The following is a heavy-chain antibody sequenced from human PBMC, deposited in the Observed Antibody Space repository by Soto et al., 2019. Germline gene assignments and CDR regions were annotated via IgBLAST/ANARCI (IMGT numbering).Heavy chain of an antibody. CDR3: ARGKTPGIAVAYIWFDP. CDR1: GGTFSSYA. J-gene: IGHJ5*02. CDR2: IIPIFGTA. D-gene: IGHD6-19*01. V-gene: IGHV1-69*12. Sequence: QVQLVQSGAEVKKPGSSVKVSCKASGGTFSSYAISWVRQAPGQGLEWMGGIIPIFGTANYAQKFQGRVTITADESTSTAYMELSSLRSEDTAVYYCARGKTPGIAVAYIWFDPWGQGTLVTVSS.